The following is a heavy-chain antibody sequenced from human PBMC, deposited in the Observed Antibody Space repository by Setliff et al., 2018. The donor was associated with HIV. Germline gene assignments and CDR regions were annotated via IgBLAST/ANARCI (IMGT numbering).Heavy chain of an antibody. V-gene: IGHV4-39*07. D-gene: IGHD2-2*01. Sequence: SETLSLTCTVSGGSVGSSSYYWAWIRQPPGKGLEWIGSIYYTGNTKYNPSLESCVTFSIDTSENQFSLRLASVTAADTAIYYCARDDSIVLVPAIMRGDGFDFWGQGRMVTVSS. J-gene: IGHJ3*01. CDR2: IYYTGNT. CDR3: ARDDSIVLVPAIMRGDGFDF. CDR1: GGSVGSSSYY.